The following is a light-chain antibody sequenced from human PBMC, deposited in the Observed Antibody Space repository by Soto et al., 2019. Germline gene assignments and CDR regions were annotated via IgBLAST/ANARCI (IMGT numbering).Light chain of an antibody. CDR3: QQRSNWPPTWT. CDR2: DAS. Sequence: EIVLSQSPATLSLSPGERATLSCRASQSVSSYLAWDQHIPGQAPRLLIYDASQRATGLPARFSGRGSGTDFTLTISSLEPEDFAVYYCQQRSNWPPTWTFGQGTKVEVK. CDR1: QSVSSY. V-gene: IGKV3-11*01. J-gene: IGKJ1*01.